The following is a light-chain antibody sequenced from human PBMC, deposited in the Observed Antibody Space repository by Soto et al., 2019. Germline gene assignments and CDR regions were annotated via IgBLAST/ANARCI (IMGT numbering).Light chain of an antibody. CDR2: AAS. J-gene: IGKJ5*01. Sequence: IKMYISLASLSASVRDRVTITCRASQRISSHLHWYQQKPGKPPNLLIYAASSLQSGVPSRFSGSGSGTDFTLTISCLQPEDFTTYYCQLTYFPPITFCQVGLLEV. CDR3: QLTYFPPIT. CDR1: QRISSH. V-gene: IGKV1-39*01.